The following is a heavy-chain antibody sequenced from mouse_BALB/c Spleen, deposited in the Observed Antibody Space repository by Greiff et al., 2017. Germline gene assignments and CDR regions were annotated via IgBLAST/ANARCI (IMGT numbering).Heavy chain of an antibody. CDR2: INPYNGDT. CDR1: GYSFTGYF. CDR3: SRGDGNYHYYAMDY. D-gene: IGHD2-1*01. V-gene: IGHV1-20*02. J-gene: IGHJ4*01. Sequence: VQLQQSGPELVKPGASVKISCTASGYSFTGYFMNWVMQSHGKSLEWIGRINPYNGDTFYNQKFKGKATLTVDKSSSTAHMELRSLASEDSAVYYYSRGDGNYHYYAMDYWGQGTSVTVSS.